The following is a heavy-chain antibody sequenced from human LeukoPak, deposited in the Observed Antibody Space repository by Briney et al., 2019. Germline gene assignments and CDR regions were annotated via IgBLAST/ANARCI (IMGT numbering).Heavy chain of an antibody. D-gene: IGHD3-16*01. CDR3: ARGSFSIVGYDYVWGSFFHYFDY. Sequence: PSETLSLTCTVSGGSISSYYWSWIRQPPGKGLEWIGYIYYSGSTNYNPSLKSRVTISVDTSKNQFSLKLSSVTAAATAVYYCARGSFSIVGYDYVWGSFFHYFDYWGQGTLVTVSS. CDR2: IYYSGST. J-gene: IGHJ4*02. CDR1: GGSISSYY. V-gene: IGHV4-59*01.